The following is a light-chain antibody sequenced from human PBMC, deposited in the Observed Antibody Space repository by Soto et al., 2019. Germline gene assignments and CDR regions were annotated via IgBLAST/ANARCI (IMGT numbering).Light chain of an antibody. CDR2: EVS. Sequence: QSLLTQPAPVSGSPGQSITISCTGTSSDVGSYNLVSWYQQHPGKAPKLMIYEVSKRPSGVSNRFSGSKSGNTASLTISGLQAEDEADYYCCSYAGSSFYVFGTGTKVTVL. CDR3: CSYAGSSFYV. CDR1: SSDVGSYNL. J-gene: IGLJ1*01. V-gene: IGLV2-23*02.